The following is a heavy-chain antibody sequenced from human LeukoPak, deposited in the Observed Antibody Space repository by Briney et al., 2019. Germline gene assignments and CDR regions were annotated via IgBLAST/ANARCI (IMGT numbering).Heavy chain of an antibody. J-gene: IGHJ4*02. CDR3: ASGSLVRGVTSNY. D-gene: IGHD3-10*01. V-gene: IGHV3-21*01. CDR2: INTGGDYI. Sequence: GGSLRLSCVASGFIFSSYSMYWVRQGPGKGLEWVSVINTGGDYIQSADSLKGRFTISRDNAKNSLYLQMSSLRAEDMAVYYCASGSLVRGVTSNYWGQGTLVTVSS. CDR1: GFIFSSYS.